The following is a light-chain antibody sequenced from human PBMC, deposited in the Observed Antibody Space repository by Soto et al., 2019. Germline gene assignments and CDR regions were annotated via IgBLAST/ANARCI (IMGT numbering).Light chain of an antibody. CDR3: QSYDSSLSGSGV. CDR2: GNS. CDR1: SSNIGAGYD. V-gene: IGLV1-40*01. Sequence: QSALTQPPSVSGAPGQRVTISCTGSSSNIGAGYDVHWYQQLPGTAPKLLIYGNSNRPSGAPDRFSGSKSGTSASLAITGLQAEDEADYYCQSYDSSLSGSGVFGTGTKVTVL. J-gene: IGLJ1*01.